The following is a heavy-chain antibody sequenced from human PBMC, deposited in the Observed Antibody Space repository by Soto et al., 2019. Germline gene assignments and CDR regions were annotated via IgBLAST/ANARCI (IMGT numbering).Heavy chain of an antibody. CDR2: MNPNSGNT. V-gene: IGHV1-8*01. D-gene: IGHD3-3*01. J-gene: IGHJ4*02. CDR1: GYTFTSYD. Sequence: QVQLVQSGAEVKKPGASVKVSCKASGYTFTSYDINWVRQATGQGLEWMGWMNPNSGNTGYAQKFQSRATMTRNTSISTDYMELSSLRSEDTALYYCARGARYYDFWSGYWKDYWGQGTLVTVSS. CDR3: ARGARYYDFWSGYWKDY.